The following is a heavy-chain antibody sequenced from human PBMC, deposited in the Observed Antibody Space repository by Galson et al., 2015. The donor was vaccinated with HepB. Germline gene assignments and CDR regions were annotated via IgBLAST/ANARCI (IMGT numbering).Heavy chain of an antibody. J-gene: IGHJ6*02. D-gene: IGHD6-13*01. CDR1: GYTFTCYG. CDR2: ISAYNGNT. V-gene: IGHV1-18*04. Sequence: SVKVSCKASGYTFTCYGISWVRQAPGQGLEWMGWISAYNGNTNYAQKLQGRVTMTTDTSTSTAYMELRSLRSDDTAVYYCARDKSSSWLPYYYYYYGMDVWGQGTTVTVSS. CDR3: ARDKSSSWLPYYYYYYGMDV.